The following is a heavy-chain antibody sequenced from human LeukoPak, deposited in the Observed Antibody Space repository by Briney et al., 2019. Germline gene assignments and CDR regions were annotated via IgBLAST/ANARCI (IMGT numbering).Heavy chain of an antibody. V-gene: IGHV3-43*02. CDR2: ISGDGGST. J-gene: IGHJ3*02. Sequence: PGGSLRLXCAASGFTFDDYAMHWVRHAPGKGLEWVSLISGDGGSTYYADSGKGRFTISRDNSKNSLYLQMNSLRTEDTALYYCANPDGDLDAFDIWGQGTMVTVSS. CDR3: ANPDGDLDAFDI. CDR1: GFTFDDYA. D-gene: IGHD7-27*01.